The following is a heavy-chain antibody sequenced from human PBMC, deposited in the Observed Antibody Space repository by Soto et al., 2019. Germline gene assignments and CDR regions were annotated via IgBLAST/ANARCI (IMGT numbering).Heavy chain of an antibody. J-gene: IGHJ4*02. V-gene: IGHV3-53*01. CDR1: GFTVNSNC. CDR2: IYSGGVT. CDR3: ASGQESDHAYFDY. Sequence: GGSLRLSCAASGFTVNSNCMSWVRQAPGKGPEWISVIYSGGVTDYADSVKGRFSISRDNSKNTLYLQMNSLRAEDTAVYYCASGQESDHAYFDYWGQGTLVTVSS.